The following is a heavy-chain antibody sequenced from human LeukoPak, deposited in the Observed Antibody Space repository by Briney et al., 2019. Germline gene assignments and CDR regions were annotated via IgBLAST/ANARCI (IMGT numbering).Heavy chain of an antibody. J-gene: IGHJ4*02. CDR2: ISYDGSNK. V-gene: IGHV3-30-3*01. CDR1: GFTFSSYA. D-gene: IGHD2-21*02. Sequence: GGSLRLSCAASGFTFSSYAMHWVRQAPGKGLEWVAVISYDGSNKYYADSVKGRFTISRDNSKNTLYLQMNSLRAEDTAVYYCASVGSYCGGDCQQSRDYWGQGTQVTVSS. CDR3: ASVGSYCGGDCQQSRDY.